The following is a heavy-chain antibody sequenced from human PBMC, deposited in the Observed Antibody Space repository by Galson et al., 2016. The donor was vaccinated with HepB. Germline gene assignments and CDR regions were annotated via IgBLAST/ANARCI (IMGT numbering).Heavy chain of an antibody. Sequence: SLRLSCAASGFTFSSYWMTWVRQAPGKGLEWAASIKHDGSEKYYVDSVKGRFTISRDNAKNSLYLQMTSLTAEDTAVYYCARYPRTGSFDYWGQGTLVTVSS. CDR1: GFTFSSYW. J-gene: IGHJ4*02. D-gene: IGHD1-14*01. CDR2: IKHDGSEK. CDR3: ARYPRTGSFDY. V-gene: IGHV3-7*03.